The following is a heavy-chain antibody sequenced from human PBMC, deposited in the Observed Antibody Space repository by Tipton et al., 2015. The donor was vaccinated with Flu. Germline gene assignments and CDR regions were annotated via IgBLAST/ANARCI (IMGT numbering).Heavy chain of an antibody. J-gene: IGHJ5*02. CDR1: GGPISSGGDY. D-gene: IGHD4-11*01. CDR2: IYYNGST. CDR3: ARRDYSNYVSEPKNWFDP. V-gene: IGHV4-31*03. Sequence: TLSLTCTVSGGPISSGGDYWSWIRQHPGKGLEWIGHIYYNGSTNYNPSLKSRVTISVDTSKNQFSLRLTSVTAADTAVYYCARRDYSNYVSEPKNWFDPWGRGTLVTVSS.